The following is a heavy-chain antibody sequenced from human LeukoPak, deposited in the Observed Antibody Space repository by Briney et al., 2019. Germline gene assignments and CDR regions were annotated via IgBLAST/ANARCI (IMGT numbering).Heavy chain of an antibody. CDR2: INSDGSST. V-gene: IGHV3-74*01. CDR3: ARDLRGVYYDSSGYYPYAFDI. J-gene: IGHJ3*02. CDR1: GFTFSSYW. Sequence: HLGGSLRLSCAASGFTFSSYWMHWVRQAPGKGLVWVSRINSDGSSTSYADPVKGRFTISRDNAKNTLYLQMNSLRAEDTAVYYCARDLRGVYYDSSGYYPYAFDIWGQGTMVTVSS. D-gene: IGHD3-22*01.